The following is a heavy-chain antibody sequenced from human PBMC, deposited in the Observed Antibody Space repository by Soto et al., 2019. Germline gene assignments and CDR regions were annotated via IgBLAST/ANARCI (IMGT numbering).Heavy chain of an antibody. CDR3: ARETGGPQRCHYYGMDV. CDR1: GFTFSTYG. CDR2: IWYNGTDK. D-gene: IGHD2-15*01. J-gene: IGHJ6*02. Sequence: QVQLVESGGGVVQPGRSLRLSCAASGFTFSTYGMHWVRQAPGKGLEWVAIIWYNGTDKYYADSVRGRFTTSRDNSKGTVYLQVNSLRAEDTAVYFCARETGGPQRCHYYGMDVWGQGTTVTVSS. V-gene: IGHV3-33*01.